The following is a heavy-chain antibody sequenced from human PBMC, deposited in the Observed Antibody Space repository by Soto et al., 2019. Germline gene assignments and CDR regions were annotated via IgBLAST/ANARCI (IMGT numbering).Heavy chain of an antibody. CDR3: AKGRSYYYYYGVDV. V-gene: IGHV3-53*01. J-gene: IGHJ6*02. Sequence: GGSLRLSCVASGLTVSSNYMSWVRQAPKKGLEWVSVSGSGGSTHYADSVKGRFTISRDNSKNTLYLQMNSLRAEDTAVYYCAKGRSYYYYYGVDVWGQGTTVTVSS. CDR1: GLTVSSNY. CDR2: SGSGGST.